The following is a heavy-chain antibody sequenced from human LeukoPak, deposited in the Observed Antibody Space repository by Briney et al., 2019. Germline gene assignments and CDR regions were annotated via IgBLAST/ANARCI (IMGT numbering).Heavy chain of an antibody. Sequence: GASVKVSCKASGYTSTSYYMHWVRQAPGQGLEWMGIINPSGGSTGYAQKFQGRVTMTRNTSISTAYMELSSLRSEDTAVYYCAFSWIQLWLPQNYYYYGMDVWGQGTTVTVSS. D-gene: IGHD5-18*01. CDR3: AFSWIQLWLPQNYYYYGMDV. CDR1: GYTSTSYY. CDR2: INPSGGST. J-gene: IGHJ6*02. V-gene: IGHV1-46*03.